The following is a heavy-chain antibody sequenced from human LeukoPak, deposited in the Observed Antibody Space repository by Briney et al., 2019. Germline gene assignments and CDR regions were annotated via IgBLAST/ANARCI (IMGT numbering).Heavy chain of an antibody. D-gene: IGHD3-22*01. V-gene: IGHV1-46*01. CDR2: INPSGGST. J-gene: IGHJ4*02. CDR1: GYTFTSYY. CDR3: ARDRYYYDSSGYSPKYYFDY. Sequence: ASVKVSCKASGYTFTSYYMHWVRQAPGQGLEWMGIINPSGGSTSYAQKFQGRVTMTRDMSTSTVYMELSSLRSKDTAVYYCARDRYYYDSSGYSPKYYFDYWGQGTLVTVSS.